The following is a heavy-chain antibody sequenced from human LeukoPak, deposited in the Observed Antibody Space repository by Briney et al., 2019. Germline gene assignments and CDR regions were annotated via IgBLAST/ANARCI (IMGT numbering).Heavy chain of an antibody. CDR2: ISGSGGST. CDR3: ARRSAHYYYYGMDV. D-gene: IGHD1-26*01. CDR1: GFTFSSYA. Sequence: GGSLRVSCAASGFTFSSYAMSWVRQAPGKGLEWVSAISGSGGSTYYADSVKGRFTISRDNSKNTLYLQMNSLRAEDTAVYYCARRSAHYYYYGMDVWGQGTTVTVSS. V-gene: IGHV3-23*01. J-gene: IGHJ6*02.